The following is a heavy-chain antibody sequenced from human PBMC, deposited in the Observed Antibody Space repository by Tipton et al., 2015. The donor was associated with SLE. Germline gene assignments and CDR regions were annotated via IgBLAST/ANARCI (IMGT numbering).Heavy chain of an antibody. D-gene: IGHD3-3*01. CDR2: FYYSGST. Sequence: TLSLTCAVSGGSITTYYLSWIRQSPGKGLEWIGYFYYSGSTKYNPSLKSRVTISVDTSKNHFSVKLSSVTAADTAIYYCARVWSGYSSSYFDLWGRGTLVTVSS. CDR1: GGSITTYY. J-gene: IGHJ2*01. CDR3: ARVWSGYSSSYFDL. V-gene: IGHV4-59*01.